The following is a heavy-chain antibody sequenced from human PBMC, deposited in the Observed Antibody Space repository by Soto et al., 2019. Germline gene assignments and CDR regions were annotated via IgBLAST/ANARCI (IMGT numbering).Heavy chain of an antibody. CDR2: IKSKTDGGTT. V-gene: IGHV3-15*07. Sequence: PGGSLRLSCAASGFTFSKAWMNWVRQGPGKGLEWVGRIKSKTDGGTTDYAAPVKGRFTISRDDSKNTLYLQMSSLRTEDTAVYYCTTDMGVEPAFFDYWGQGTLVTVSS. CDR3: TTDMGVEPAFFDY. J-gene: IGHJ4*02. CDR1: GFTFSKAW. D-gene: IGHD3-16*01.